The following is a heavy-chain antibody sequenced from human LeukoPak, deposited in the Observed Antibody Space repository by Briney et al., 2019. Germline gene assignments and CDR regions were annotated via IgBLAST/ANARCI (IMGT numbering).Heavy chain of an antibody. V-gene: IGHV3-23*01. CDR2: ISGNRHNI. D-gene: IGHD4-17*01. Sequence: SGGSLRLSCAASGFTFSAYAMTWVRQTPEKGLEWVSSISGNRHNIYNTDSVQGRFTISRDNSKNTLYLQMNSLRADDTAIYYFTKDPNGDYVGAFAPWGQGTLVTAS. CDR3: TKDPNGDYVGAFAP. CDR1: GFTFSAYA. J-gene: IGHJ5*02.